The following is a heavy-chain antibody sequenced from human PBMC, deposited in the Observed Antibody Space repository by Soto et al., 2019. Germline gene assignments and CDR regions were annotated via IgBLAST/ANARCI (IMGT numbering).Heavy chain of an antibody. CDR2: IWYDGSNK. CDR1: GFTFSSYG. D-gene: IGHD1-26*01. V-gene: IGHV3-33*01. CDR3: AREPGGSYYAFDI. Sequence: GGSLRLSCAASGFTFSSYGMHWVRQAPGKGLEWVAVIWYDGSNKYYADSVKGRFTISRDNSKNTLYLQMNSLRAEDTAVYYCAREPGGSYYAFDIWGQGTMVTVSS. J-gene: IGHJ3*02.